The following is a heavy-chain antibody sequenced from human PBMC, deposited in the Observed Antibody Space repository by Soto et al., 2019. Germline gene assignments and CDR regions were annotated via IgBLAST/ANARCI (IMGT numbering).Heavy chain of an antibody. J-gene: IGHJ6*02. CDR2: IIPIFGTA. CDR1: GGTFSSYA. Sequence: SVKVSCKASGGTFSSYAISWVRQAPGQGLEWMGGIIPIFGTANHAQKFQGRVTITADESTSTAYMELSSLRSEDTAVYYCARDVYCGGDCYTRYYYYGMDVWGQGTTVTVSS. CDR3: ARDVYCGGDCYTRYYYYGMDV. D-gene: IGHD2-21*02. V-gene: IGHV1-69*13.